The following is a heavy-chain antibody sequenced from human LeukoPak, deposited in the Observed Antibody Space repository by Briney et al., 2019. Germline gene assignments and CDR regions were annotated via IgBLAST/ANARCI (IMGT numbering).Heavy chain of an antibody. CDR3: VRHPWRMGSRDYSFDD. CDR1: GGSISGYY. V-gene: IGHV4-59*08. Sequence: PSETLSLTCTVSGGSISGYYWSWIRQPPGKGLEWIGHIYYSGSTNYNPSLKSRVTISVDTSKNQFSLKMTSVTAADTAVYYCVRHPWRMGSRDYSFDDWGQGTLVTVSS. CDR2: IYYSGST. D-gene: IGHD3-16*01. J-gene: IGHJ4*02.